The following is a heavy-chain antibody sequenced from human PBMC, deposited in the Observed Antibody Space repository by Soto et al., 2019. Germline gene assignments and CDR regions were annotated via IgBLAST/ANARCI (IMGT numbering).Heavy chain of an antibody. Sequence: PGGSLRLSCAASGFTFDDYAMHWVRQAPGKGLEWVSGISWNSGSIGYADSVKGRFTISRDNAKNSLYLQMNSLRAEDTALYYCAKDMQWELLRGYFQHWGQGTLVTVSS. V-gene: IGHV3-9*01. CDR1: GFTFDDYA. CDR2: ISWNSGSI. CDR3: AKDMQWELLRGYFQH. J-gene: IGHJ1*01. D-gene: IGHD1-26*01.